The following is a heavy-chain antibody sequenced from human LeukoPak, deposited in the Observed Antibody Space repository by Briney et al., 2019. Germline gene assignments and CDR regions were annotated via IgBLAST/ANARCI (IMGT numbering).Heavy chain of an antibody. CDR3: AKLPYCSGGSCYGSFDI. V-gene: IGHV3-23*01. CDR1: GFTFSSYA. Sequence: PGGSLRLSCAASGFTFSSYAMSWVRQAPGKGLEWVSAISGSGGSTYYADSVKGRFTISRDNSKNTLYLQMNSLRAEDTAVYYCAKLPYCSGGSCYGSFDIWGQGTMVTVSS. D-gene: IGHD2-15*01. CDR2: ISGSGGST. J-gene: IGHJ3*02.